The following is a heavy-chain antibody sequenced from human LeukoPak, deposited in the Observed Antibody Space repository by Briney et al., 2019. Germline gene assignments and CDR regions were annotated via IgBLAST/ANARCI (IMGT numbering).Heavy chain of an antibody. CDR3: ARAGQHYGDYVEFWFDP. D-gene: IGHD4-17*01. V-gene: IGHV3-74*01. CDR1: GFTFSTYW. J-gene: IGHJ5*02. Sequence: PGGSLRLSCAASGFTFSTYWMHWVRQAPGKGLVWVSRINSDGSSTSYADSVKGRFTISRDNAKNTLYLQMNSMRAEAMAVYYCARAGQHYGDYVEFWFDPWGQGTLVTVSS. CDR2: INSDGSST.